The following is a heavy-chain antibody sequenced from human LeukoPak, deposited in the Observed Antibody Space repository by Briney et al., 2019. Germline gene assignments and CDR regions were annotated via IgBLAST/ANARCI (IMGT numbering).Heavy chain of an antibody. V-gene: IGHV4-59*10. J-gene: IGHJ4*02. CDR1: GGSFSSYY. CDR3: ARLYGNYQNYFDY. Sequence: SETLSLTCAVYGGSFSSYYWSWIRQPAGKGLELIGRIYTSGSTNYNPSLKSRVTISVDTSKNQFSLKLRSVTAADTAVYYCARLYGNYQNYFDYWGQGTLVTVSS. D-gene: IGHD1-7*01. CDR2: IYTSGST.